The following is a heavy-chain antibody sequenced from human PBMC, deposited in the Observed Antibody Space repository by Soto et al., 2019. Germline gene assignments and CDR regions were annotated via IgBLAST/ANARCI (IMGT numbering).Heavy chain of an antibody. V-gene: IGHV1-46*01. J-gene: IGHJ5*02. CDR2: INPSGGST. Sequence: QVQLVQSGVEVKKPGASVKISCRASGYTFTTYYIHWVRQAPGQGLEWMGMINPSGGSTNYAQKFQGTATMISDTSTSTVYMELSSLRSEDTAMYYCARDLAAATGGLGWFDPWGQGTLVTVSS. CDR3: ARDLAAATGGLGWFDP. D-gene: IGHD6-25*01. CDR1: GYTFTTYY.